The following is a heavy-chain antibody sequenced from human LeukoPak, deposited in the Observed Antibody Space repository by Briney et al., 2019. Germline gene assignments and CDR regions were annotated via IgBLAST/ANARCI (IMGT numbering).Heavy chain of an antibody. CDR1: GFTFSSYW. V-gene: IGHV3-7*05. Sequence: GESLRLSCAASGFTFSSYWMSWVREAPGKGLEWVANIKQDGSEKYYVDSVKGRFTISRDNAKNSLYLQMNILRAEDTAVYYCARESRILGYCSSTSCYEYYFDYWGQGTLVTVSS. CDR3: ARESRILGYCSSTSCYEYYFDY. D-gene: IGHD2-2*01. J-gene: IGHJ4*02. CDR2: IKQDGSEK.